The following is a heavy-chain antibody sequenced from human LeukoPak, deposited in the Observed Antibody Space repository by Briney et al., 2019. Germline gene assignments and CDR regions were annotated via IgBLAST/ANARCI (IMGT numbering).Heavy chain of an antibody. CDR3: ARSLPRYCSSTSCSNWFDP. D-gene: IGHD2-2*01. V-gene: IGHV1-69*05. Sequence: SVKVSCKASGGTFSSYAISWVRQAPGQGLEWMGGIIPIFGTANYAQKFQGRVTMTTDTSTNTAYMELRSLRSDDTAVYYCARSLPRYCSSTSCSNWFDPWGQGTLVTVSS. CDR2: IIPIFGTA. CDR1: GGTFSSYA. J-gene: IGHJ5*02.